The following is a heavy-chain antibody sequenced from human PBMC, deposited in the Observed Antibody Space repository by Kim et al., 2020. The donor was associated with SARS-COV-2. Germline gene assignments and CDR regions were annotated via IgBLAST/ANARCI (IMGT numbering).Heavy chain of an antibody. V-gene: IGHV4-39*01. CDR3: ARETYYFGSGSYSAFVMWVYCFDY. CDR1: GGSISSSSYY. CDR2: IYYSGST. Sequence: SETLSLTCTVSGGSISSSSYYWGWIRQPPGKGLEWIGSIYYSGSTYYNLSLKSRVTISVYTSKNQFSLKLSSVTAADTAVYYFARETYYFGSGSYSAFVMWVYCFDYWGQGTLVTVSS. D-gene: IGHD3-10*01. J-gene: IGHJ4*01.